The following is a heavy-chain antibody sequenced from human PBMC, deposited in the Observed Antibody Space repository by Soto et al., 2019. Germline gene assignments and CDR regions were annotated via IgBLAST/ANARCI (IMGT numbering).Heavy chain of an antibody. CDR1: GFTFSSYG. CDR2: IWYDGSNK. CDR3: ARDSSGWAGMDV. Sequence: PGGSLRLSCAASGFTFSSYGMHWVRQAPGKGLEWVAVIWYDGSNKYYADSVKGRFTISRDNSKNTLYLQMNSLRAEDTAVYYCARDSSGWAGMDVWGQGTTVTVSS. J-gene: IGHJ6*02. D-gene: IGHD6-19*01. V-gene: IGHV3-33*01.